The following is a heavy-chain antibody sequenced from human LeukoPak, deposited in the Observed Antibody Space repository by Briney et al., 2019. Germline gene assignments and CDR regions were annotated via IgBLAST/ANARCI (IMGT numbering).Heavy chain of an antibody. V-gene: IGHV3-66*01. CDR2: IYSGGST. J-gene: IGHJ3*02. Sequence: PGGSLRLSCAASGFTVSSNYMSWVRQAPGKGLEWVSVIYSGGSTYYADSVKGRFTISRDNSKNTLYLQMNSLRAEDTAVYYCARDSTYSSGYYSDAFDIWGQGTMVTVSS. D-gene: IGHD3-22*01. CDR1: GFTVSSNY. CDR3: ARDSTYSSGYYSDAFDI.